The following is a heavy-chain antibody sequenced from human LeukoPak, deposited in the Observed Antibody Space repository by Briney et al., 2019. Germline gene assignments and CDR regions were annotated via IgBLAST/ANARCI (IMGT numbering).Heavy chain of an antibody. J-gene: IGHJ4*02. CDR2: NHYSGST. CDR1: GGSVSGGNYY. V-gene: IGHV4-61*01. D-gene: IGHD1-1*01. CDR3: ARTGSTGGY. Sequence: PSETLSLTCTVSGGSVSGGNYYCSWIRQAPGKGLEWIGYNHYSGSTVYNPSLKSRVTMSIDTSKNQFSLNLSSVTAADTAVYYCARTGSTGGYWGQGTLVTVSS.